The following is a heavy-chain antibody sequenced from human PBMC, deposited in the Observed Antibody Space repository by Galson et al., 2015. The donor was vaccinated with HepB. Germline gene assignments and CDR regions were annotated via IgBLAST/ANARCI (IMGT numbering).Heavy chain of an antibody. D-gene: IGHD5-18*01. CDR1: GYTFTGYY. CDR3: ARENRGDTARIQYFDL. V-gene: IGHV1-2*02. J-gene: IGHJ2*01. CDR2: INPNSGGT. Sequence: SVKVSCKASGYTFTGYYMHWVRQAPGQGLEWMGWINPNSGGTNYAQKFQGRVTMTRDTSISTAYMELSRLRSDDTAVYYCARENRGDTARIQYFDLWGRGTLVTVSS.